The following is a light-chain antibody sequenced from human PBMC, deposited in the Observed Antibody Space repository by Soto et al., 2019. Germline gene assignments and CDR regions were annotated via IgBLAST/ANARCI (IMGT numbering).Light chain of an antibody. J-gene: IGLJ2*01. CDR2: DVS. CDR1: SSDVGGYNY. Sequence: QSALTQPASVSGSPGQSITISCTGTSSDVGGYNYVSWYQKNPGKAPKLMIYDVSNRPSGVSNRFSGSKSGNTASLTISGLQAEDEADYYCSSYTSSDTLVFCGGTKVTVL. CDR3: SSYTSSDTLV. V-gene: IGLV2-14*03.